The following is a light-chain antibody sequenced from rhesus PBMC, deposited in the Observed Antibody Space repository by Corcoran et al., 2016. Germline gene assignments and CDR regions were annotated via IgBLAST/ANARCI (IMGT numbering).Light chain of an antibody. CDR2: GAS. CDR3: LQRSNWPYS. V-gene: IGKV3-24*01. J-gene: IGKJ2*01. CDR1: QSVSSS. Sequence: EIVMTQSPDTLSLSPGERATLACRARQSVSSSLAWYQQKPGQAPRPLIYGASSRATGSPDRFSGGGSGTGFTLTISSLEPEDVAVYYCLQRSNWPYSFGQGTKVEI.